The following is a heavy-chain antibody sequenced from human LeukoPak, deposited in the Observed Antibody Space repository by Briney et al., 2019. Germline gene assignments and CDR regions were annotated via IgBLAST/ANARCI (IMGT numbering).Heavy chain of an antibody. Sequence: SVKVSCKASGGTFSSYAISWVLQAPGQGLEWMGGIIPIFGTANYAQKFQGRVTITTDESTSTAYMELSSLRSEDTAVYYCARGYVDYGDNWFDPWGQGTLVTVSS. CDR2: IIPIFGTA. CDR1: GGTFSSYA. CDR3: ARGYVDYGDNWFDP. J-gene: IGHJ5*02. V-gene: IGHV1-69*05. D-gene: IGHD4-17*01.